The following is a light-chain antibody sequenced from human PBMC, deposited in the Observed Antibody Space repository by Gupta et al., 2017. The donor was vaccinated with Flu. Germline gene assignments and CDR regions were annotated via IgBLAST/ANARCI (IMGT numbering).Light chain of an antibody. CDR3: QQRGNWPYT. CDR1: QSVSSY. J-gene: IGKJ2*01. CDR2: DAS. V-gene: IGKV3-11*01. Sequence: LVLTQSPATLSLSPGEVATLSCRASQSVSSYLAWFQQKPGQAPRLLIYDASNRATGIPARFSGSGSGTDFTLTISSLEPEDFALYYCQQRGNWPYTFGQGTKLEIK.